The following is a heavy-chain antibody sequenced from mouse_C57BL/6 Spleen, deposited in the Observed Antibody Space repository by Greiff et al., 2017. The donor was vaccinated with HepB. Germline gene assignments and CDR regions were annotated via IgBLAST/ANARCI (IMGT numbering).Heavy chain of an antibody. CDR2: ISYDGSN. Sequence: EVHLVESGPGLVKPSQSLSLTCSVTGYSITSGYYWNWIRQFPGNKLEWMGYISYDGSNNYNPSLKNRISITRDTSKNQFFLKLNSVTTEDTATYYCARGVYYGSSYGYFDYWGQGTTLTVSS. J-gene: IGHJ2*01. V-gene: IGHV3-6*01. CDR1: GYSITSGYY. D-gene: IGHD1-1*01. CDR3: ARGVYYGSSYGYFDY.